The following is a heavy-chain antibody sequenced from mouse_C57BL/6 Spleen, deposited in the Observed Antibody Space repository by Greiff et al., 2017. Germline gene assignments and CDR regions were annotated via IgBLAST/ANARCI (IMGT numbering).Heavy chain of an antibody. CDR2: IWSGGST. V-gene: IGHV2-2*01. Sequence: QVQLQQSGPGLVQPSGFSLTSYGVHWVRQSPGKGLEWLGVIWSGGSTDYNAAFISRLSISKDNSKSQVFFKMKRLQADDTAIYYCARPYSNYGWYFDVWGTGTTVTVSS. CDR1: GFSLTSYG. J-gene: IGHJ1*03. D-gene: IGHD2-5*01. CDR3: ARPYSNYGWYFDV.